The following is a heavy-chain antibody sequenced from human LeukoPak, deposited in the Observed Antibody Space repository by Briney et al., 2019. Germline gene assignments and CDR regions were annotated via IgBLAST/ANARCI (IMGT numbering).Heavy chain of an antibody. J-gene: IGHJ4*02. Sequence: GGSLRLSCAASGFTFSSYAMSWVRQAPGKGREWVSAISGSGGSTYYADSVKGRFTISRDNSKNTLYLQMNSLRAEDTAVYYCAKGIQLWSYYFDYWGQGTLVTVSS. V-gene: IGHV3-23*01. D-gene: IGHD5-18*01. CDR3: AKGIQLWSYYFDY. CDR1: GFTFSSYA. CDR2: ISGSGGST.